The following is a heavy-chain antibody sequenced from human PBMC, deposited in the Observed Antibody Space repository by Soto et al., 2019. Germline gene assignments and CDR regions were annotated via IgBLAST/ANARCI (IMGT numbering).Heavy chain of an antibody. V-gene: IGHV3-30-3*01. CDR3: ARDAFSSGYYYYYYYGMDV. D-gene: IGHD3-22*01. CDR1: GFTFSSYA. Sequence: QVQLVESGGGVVQPGRSLRLSCAASGFTFSSYAMHWVRQAPGKGLEWVAVISYDGSNKYYADSVKGRFTISRDNSKNTLYLQMNSLRAEDTAVYYCARDAFSSGYYYYYYYGMDVWGQGTTVTVSS. J-gene: IGHJ6*02. CDR2: ISYDGSNK.